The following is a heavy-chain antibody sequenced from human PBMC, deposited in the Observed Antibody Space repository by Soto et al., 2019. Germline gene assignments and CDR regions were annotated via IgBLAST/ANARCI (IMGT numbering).Heavy chain of an antibody. Sequence: QVQLQQWGAGLLKPSETLSLTCAVYGGSFSGYYWSWIRQPPGKGLEWIGKINHSGSTNYNPPLKVGVTLPEDSSKTHFALNLGSLPAAGRAFNYCPRAEAPVGYPTGGRETLSPSPQ. CDR2: INHSGST. J-gene: IGHJ4*02. V-gene: IGHV4-34*01. CDR3: PRAEAPVGYPT. CDR1: GGSFSGYY. D-gene: IGHD5-12*01.